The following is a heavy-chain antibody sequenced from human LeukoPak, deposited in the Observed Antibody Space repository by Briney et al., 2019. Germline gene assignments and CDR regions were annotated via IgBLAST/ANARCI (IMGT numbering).Heavy chain of an antibody. CDR2: INHSGST. CDR3: ARHSPYYYDSSGLDY. CDR1: GGSLGGYY. V-gene: IGHV4-34*01. Sequence: SDTLSLICAVYGGSLGGYYWGWIRPPPGNGLEWIGEINHSGSTNYNPSLKSRVTISVDTSKNQFSLKLSSVTAADTAVYYCARHSPYYYDSSGLDYWGQGTLVTVSS. J-gene: IGHJ4*02. D-gene: IGHD3-22*01.